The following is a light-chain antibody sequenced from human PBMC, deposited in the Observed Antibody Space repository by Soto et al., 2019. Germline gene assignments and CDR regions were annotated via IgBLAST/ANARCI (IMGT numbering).Light chain of an antibody. Sequence: DIQMTQSPSTLSASVGDRVTITCRVSQSISSWLAWYQQKPGKAPKLLIYDASSLESGVPSRFSGSGSGTEFTLTISSLQPDDFATYYCQQYNSYSEAFGQGTKVDI. J-gene: IGKJ1*01. CDR2: DAS. CDR3: QQYNSYSEA. CDR1: QSISSW. V-gene: IGKV1-5*01.